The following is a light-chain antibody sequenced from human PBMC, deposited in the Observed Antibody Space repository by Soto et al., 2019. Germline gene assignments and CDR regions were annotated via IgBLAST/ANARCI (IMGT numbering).Light chain of an antibody. J-gene: IGKJ3*01. CDR2: AAS. CDR1: HDIRSD. V-gene: IGKV1-17*01. Sequence: DIQMTQSPSSLSASVGDRVTITCRTSHDIRSDLAWFQQKPGKAPKRLIYAASTLQSGVPSRFSGSRSGTEFTLTISSLQPEDFATYYCLQPNSYPFTFGPGTKVDIK. CDR3: LQPNSYPFT.